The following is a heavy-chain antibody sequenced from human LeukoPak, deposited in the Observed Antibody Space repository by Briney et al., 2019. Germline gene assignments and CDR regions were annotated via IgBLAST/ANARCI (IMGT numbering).Heavy chain of an antibody. Sequence: GGSLRLSCAASGFTFSSYAMSWVRQAPGKGLEWVSAISGSAGSTYYADSAKGRFTISRDNSKNTLYLQMNSLRAEDTAIYYCAKTYYYDSSGYYYVFDYWGQGTLVTVSS. V-gene: IGHV3-23*01. CDR1: GFTFSSYA. CDR3: AKTYYYDSSGYYYVFDY. J-gene: IGHJ4*02. CDR2: ISGSAGST. D-gene: IGHD3-22*01.